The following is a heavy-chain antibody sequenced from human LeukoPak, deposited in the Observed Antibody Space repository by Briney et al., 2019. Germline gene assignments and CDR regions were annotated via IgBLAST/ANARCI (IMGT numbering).Heavy chain of an antibody. CDR1: GFTFSSYS. Sequence: SGGSLRLSCAASGFTFSSYSMNWVRQAPGKGLEWVSSISSSSSYIYYADSVKGRFTISRDNSKNTLYLQMNSLRAEDTAVYYCARDNGAQQQPKISNWFDPWGQGTLVTVSS. CDR3: ARDNGAQQQPKISNWFDP. CDR2: ISSSSSYI. J-gene: IGHJ5*02. V-gene: IGHV3-21*04. D-gene: IGHD6-13*01.